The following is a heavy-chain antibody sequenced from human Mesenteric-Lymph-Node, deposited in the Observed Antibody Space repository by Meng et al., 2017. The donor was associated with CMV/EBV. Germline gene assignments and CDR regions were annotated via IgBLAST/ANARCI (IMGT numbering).Heavy chain of an antibody. D-gene: IGHD1-26*01. J-gene: IGHJ4*02. Sequence: GESLKISCAASEFTFSSDSMSWVRQAPGKGLEWVSSISSTSNYIYYADSVKGRFTISRDNAKNTVYVQMNSLRAEDTAVYYCANVRLGYWGQGTLVTVSS. CDR2: ISSTSNYI. CDR1: EFTFSSDS. V-gene: IGHV3-21*01. CDR3: ANVRLGY.